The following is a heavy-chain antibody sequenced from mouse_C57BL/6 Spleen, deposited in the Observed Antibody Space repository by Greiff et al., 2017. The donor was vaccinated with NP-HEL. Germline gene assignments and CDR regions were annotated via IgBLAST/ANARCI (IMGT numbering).Heavy chain of an antibody. CDR2: IWSGGST. D-gene: IGHD1-1*01. CDR3: ARNLYGSSRAWFAY. V-gene: IGHV2-2*01. Sequence: VQGVESGPGLVQPSQSLSITCTVSGFSLTSYGVHWVRQSPGKGLEWLGVIWSGGSTDYNAAFISRLSISKDNSKSQVFFKMNSLQADDTAIYYCARNLYGSSRAWFAYWGQGTLVTVSA. CDR1: GFSLTSYG. J-gene: IGHJ3*01.